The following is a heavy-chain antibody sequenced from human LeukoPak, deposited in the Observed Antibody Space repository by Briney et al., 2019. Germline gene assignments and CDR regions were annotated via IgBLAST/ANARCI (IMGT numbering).Heavy chain of an antibody. CDR1: GGSISSSSYY. Sequence: SETLSLTCTVSGGSISSSSYYWGWIRQPPGKGLEWIGSIYYGGSTYYNPSLKSRVTISVDTSKNQFSLKLSSVTAADTAVYFCARSVSGSYGAFDIWGQGTLVTVSS. CDR3: ARSVSGSYGAFDI. CDR2: IYYGGST. D-gene: IGHD1-26*01. V-gene: IGHV4-39*07. J-gene: IGHJ3*02.